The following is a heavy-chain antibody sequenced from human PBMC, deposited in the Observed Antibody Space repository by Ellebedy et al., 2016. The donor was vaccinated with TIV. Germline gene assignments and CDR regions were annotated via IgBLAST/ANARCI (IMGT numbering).Heavy chain of an antibody. V-gene: IGHV3-7*01. CDR1: GFNFRSYW. CDR3: ARRASYGDYAVQVNPWFDP. Sequence: GESLKISCAASGFNFRSYWMTWVRQAPGKGLEWVAKIRQEGDEIYYVESVKGRFTISRDNAKNSLFLQMNSLRVEDTAVYCCARRASYGDYAVQVNPWFDPWGQGTLVTVSS. CDR2: IRQEGDEI. D-gene: IGHD4-17*01. J-gene: IGHJ5*02.